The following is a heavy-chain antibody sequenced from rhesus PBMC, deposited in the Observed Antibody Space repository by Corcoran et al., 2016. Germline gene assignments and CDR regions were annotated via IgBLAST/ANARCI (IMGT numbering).Heavy chain of an antibody. CDR1: GYTFTDYY. Sequence: EVQLVQSGAEVTKPGASVKISCKASGYTFTDYYLHWVRQAPGKGLEGEGGCDPEDGEANHAREFRDRVTNTADTSTDTAYMELNSLRSGDTAVYYCATDQRYSVGYFDYWGQGVLVTVSS. J-gene: IGHJ4*01. V-gene: IGHV1-111*02. D-gene: IGHD1-1*01. CDR3: ATDQRYSVGYFDY. CDR2: CDPEDGEA.